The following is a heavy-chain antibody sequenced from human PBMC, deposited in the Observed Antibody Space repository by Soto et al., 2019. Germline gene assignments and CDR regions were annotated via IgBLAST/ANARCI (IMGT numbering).Heavy chain of an antibody. CDR3: AKVKAEAVACFYYYYGMDV. J-gene: IGHJ6*02. V-gene: IGHV3-30*18. D-gene: IGHD6-19*01. CDR2: ISYDGSNK. CDR1: GFTFSSYG. Sequence: QVQLVESGGGVVQPGRSLRLSCAASGFTFSSYGMHWVRQAPGKGLEWVAVISYDGSNKYYADSVKGRFTISRDNSKNTLYLKMNSLRAEDTAVYYCAKVKAEAVACFYYYYGMDVWGQGTTVTVSS.